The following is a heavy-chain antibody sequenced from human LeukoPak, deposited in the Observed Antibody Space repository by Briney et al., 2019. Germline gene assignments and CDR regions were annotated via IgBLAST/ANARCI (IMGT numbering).Heavy chain of an antibody. D-gene: IGHD3-16*01. CDR1: GGSISSYY. CDR3: VRDSIEGATTFDL. J-gene: IGHJ4*02. CDR2: IYYSRST. V-gene: IGHV4-59*01. Sequence: SETLSLTCTVSGGSISSYYWSWIRLPPGKGLEWIGYIYYSRSTNYNPSLKSRVTISVDTSKNQFSLKLSSVTAADTAVYYCVRDSIEGATTFDLWGQGTLVTVSS.